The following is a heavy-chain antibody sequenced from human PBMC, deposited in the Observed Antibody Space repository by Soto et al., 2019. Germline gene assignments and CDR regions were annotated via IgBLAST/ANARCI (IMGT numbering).Heavy chain of an antibody. CDR1: GGSISSSNW. V-gene: IGHV4-4*02. Sequence: SETLSLTCAVSGGSISSSNWWSWVRQPPGKGLEWIGEIYHSGSTNYNPSLKSRVTISVDKSKNQFSLKLSSVTAADTAVYYCVKQSGSGSYYHVGSGGHFDYWGQGTLVTVSS. CDR2: IYHSGST. J-gene: IGHJ4*02. D-gene: IGHD3-10*01. CDR3: VKQSGSGSYYHVGSGGHFDY.